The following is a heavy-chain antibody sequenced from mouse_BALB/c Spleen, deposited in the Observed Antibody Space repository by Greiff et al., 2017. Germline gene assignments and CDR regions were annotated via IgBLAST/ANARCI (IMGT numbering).Heavy chain of an antibody. V-gene: IGHV5-6-3*01. CDR1: GFTFSSYG. J-gene: IGHJ2*01. D-gene: IGHD2-1*01. CDR3: ACYGNLYFAY. CDR2: INSNGGST. Sequence: VQLKESGGGLVQPGGSLKLSCAASGFTFSSYGMSWVRQTPDKRLELVATINSNGGSTYYPDSVKGRFTISRDNAKNTLYLQMSSLKSEDTAMYYCACYGNLYFAYWGQGTTLTVSS.